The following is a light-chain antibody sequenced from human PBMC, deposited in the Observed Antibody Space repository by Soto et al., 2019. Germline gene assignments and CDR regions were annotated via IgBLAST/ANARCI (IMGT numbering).Light chain of an antibody. CDR1: QSVSSS. V-gene: IGKV3-15*01. CDR3: QQYNNWPPYT. Sequence: EIVMTQSPATLSVSPGERATLSCRASQSVSSSLAWYQHKPGQAPRLLSYGASIRAPGVPARFSGSWSGTQFTLTISSLLSEDFAVYYCQQYNNWPPYTFGQGTNLEIK. CDR2: GAS. J-gene: IGKJ2*01.